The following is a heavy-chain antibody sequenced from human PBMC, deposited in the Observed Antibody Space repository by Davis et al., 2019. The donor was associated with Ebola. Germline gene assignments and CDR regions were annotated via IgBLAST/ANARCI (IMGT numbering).Heavy chain of an antibody. D-gene: IGHD4-17*01. J-gene: IGHJ4*02. CDR3: ARSETTTSFDH. V-gene: IGHV3-69-1*01. Sequence: GESLKISCAASGFDFSDFYMNWLRQAPGKGLEWIAYINRGSSTYYAYSVKGRFTISRDNAKDSVYLQMTSLSADDTAVYYCARSETTTSFDHWGQGTLVTVSS. CDR2: INRGSST. CDR1: GFDFSDFY.